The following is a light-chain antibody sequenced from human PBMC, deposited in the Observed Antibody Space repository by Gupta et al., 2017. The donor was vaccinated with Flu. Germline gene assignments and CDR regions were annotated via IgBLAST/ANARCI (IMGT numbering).Light chain of an antibody. CDR2: LAS. Sequence: DIVMPQSPDSLAASLGGRATITCKSSQTVLHSTNNKNYIAWYQLKPGQSPKLLIYLASTRASGVPDRFSGSVSGTDFTLTISSLQAEDVAAYQCHQDHNLPLTFGGGTKVEIK. CDR3: HQDHNLPLT. V-gene: IGKV4-1*01. CDR1: QTVLHSTNNKNY. J-gene: IGKJ4*01.